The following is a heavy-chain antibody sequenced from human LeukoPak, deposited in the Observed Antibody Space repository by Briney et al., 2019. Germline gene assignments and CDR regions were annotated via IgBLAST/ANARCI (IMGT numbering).Heavy chain of an antibody. J-gene: IGHJ4*02. D-gene: IGHD2-2*01. Sequence: GGSLRLSCAASGFTFSSYAMHWVRQAPGKGLEWVAVISYDGSNKYYADSVKGRFTISRDNSKNTLYLQMNSLRAEDTALYYCARGPGVVPAAAHFDYWGQGTLVTVSS. V-gene: IGHV3-30*04. CDR1: GFTFSSYA. CDR3: ARGPGVVPAAAHFDY. CDR2: ISYDGSNK.